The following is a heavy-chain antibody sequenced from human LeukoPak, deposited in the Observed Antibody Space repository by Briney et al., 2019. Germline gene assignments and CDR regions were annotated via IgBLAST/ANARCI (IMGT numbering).Heavy chain of an antibody. Sequence: SVKVSCKASGGTFISYAISWVRQAPGQGLEWMGGIIPIFGTANYAQKFQGRVTITADKSTSTAYMELSSLRSEDTAVYYCARDVVLIKPKPLLSHYYMDVWGKGTTVTISS. CDR2: IIPIFGTA. J-gene: IGHJ6*03. CDR1: GGTFISYA. CDR3: ARDVVLIKPKPLLSHYYMDV. D-gene: IGHD3-22*01. V-gene: IGHV1-69*06.